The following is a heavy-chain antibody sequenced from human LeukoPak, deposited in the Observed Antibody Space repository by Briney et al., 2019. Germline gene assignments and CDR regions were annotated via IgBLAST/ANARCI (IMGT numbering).Heavy chain of an antibody. D-gene: IGHD3-10*01. Sequence: GASVKVSCKASGYTFTSYAMNWVRQAPGQGLEWMGWINTNTGNPTYAQGFTGRFVFSLDTSVSTAYLQISSLKAEDTAVYYCAGEGYYGSPQGWYFDLWGRGTLVTVSS. CDR1: GYTFTSYA. CDR2: INTNTGNP. CDR3: AGEGYYGSPQGWYFDL. J-gene: IGHJ2*01. V-gene: IGHV7-4-1*02.